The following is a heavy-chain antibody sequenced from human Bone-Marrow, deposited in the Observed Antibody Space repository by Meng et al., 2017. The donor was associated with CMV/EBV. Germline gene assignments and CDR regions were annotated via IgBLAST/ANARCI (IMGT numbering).Heavy chain of an antibody. D-gene: IGHD3-3*01. J-gene: IGHJ5*02. Sequence: GGSLRLPGAAPGFTFSSYGMHWVRQAPGKGLDWVSAISGSGGSTYYADSVKGRFTISRDNSKNALNLQMNSLRAEDTAVYYGALRKFGVEGKRGNGLDPWGQGTLVTVSS. V-gene: IGHV3-23*01. CDR1: GFTFSSYG. CDR3: ALRKFGVEGKRGNGLDP. CDR2: ISGSGGST.